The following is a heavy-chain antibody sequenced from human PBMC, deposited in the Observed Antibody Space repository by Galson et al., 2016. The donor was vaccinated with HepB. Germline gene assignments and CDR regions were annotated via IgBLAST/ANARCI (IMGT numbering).Heavy chain of an antibody. CDR1: GFTFSSYG. Sequence: GFTFSSYGMHWVRQAPGKGLEWVAIIWYDGSNKYYADSVKGRFTISRDNSKSTLYLQMNSLRVEDTAVYYCVKGEYGQRFLEWLAPFDYWGQGALVTVSS. D-gene: IGHD3-3*01. CDR2: IWYDGSNK. J-gene: IGHJ4*02. V-gene: IGHV3-33*06. CDR3: VKGEYGQRFLEWLAPFDY.